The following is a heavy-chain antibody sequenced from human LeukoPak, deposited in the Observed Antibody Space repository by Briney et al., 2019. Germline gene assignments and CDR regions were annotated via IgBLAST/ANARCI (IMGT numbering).Heavy chain of an antibody. CDR3: ANSYDYYSSGYSHTLDY. CDR1: GFTVSSNY. D-gene: IGHD3-22*01. J-gene: IGHJ4*02. Sequence: AGGSLRLSCAASGFTVSSNYMSWVRQAPGKGLEWVSVIYSGGSTYYADSVKGRFTISRDNSKNTLYLQMNSLRAEDTAVYYCANSYDYYSSGYSHTLDYWGQGTLVTVSS. CDR2: IYSGGST. V-gene: IGHV3-53*01.